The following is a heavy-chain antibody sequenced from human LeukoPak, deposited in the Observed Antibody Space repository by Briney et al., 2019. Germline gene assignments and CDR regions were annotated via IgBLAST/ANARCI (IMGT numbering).Heavy chain of an antibody. CDR3: ASAYSGSSPANNFDY. J-gene: IGHJ4*02. CDR1: GYTFTRYY. Sequence: GASVKVSCKASGYTFTRYYMHWVRQAPGQGLEWMGRINPNSGGTNYAQKFQGRVTMTRDTSISTAYMGLSRLRSDDTAVYYCASAYSGSSPANNFDYWGQGTLVTVSS. D-gene: IGHD1-26*01. CDR2: INPNSGGT. V-gene: IGHV1-2*06.